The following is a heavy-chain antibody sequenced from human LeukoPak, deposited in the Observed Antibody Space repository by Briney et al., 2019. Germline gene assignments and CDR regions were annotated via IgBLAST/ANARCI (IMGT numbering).Heavy chain of an antibody. V-gene: IGHV3-11*03. CDR3: ATYYYASGSPD. D-gene: IGHD3-10*01. J-gene: IGHJ4*02. Sequence: GGSLRLSCAASGFIFSDYSMSWIRQARGKGLEWVSYISTHSTYTHYADSVRGRFTISRDNAKNSLYLQMNSLRAEDTAVYYCATYYYASGSPDWGQGTLVTVSS. CDR1: GFIFSDYS. CDR2: ISTHSTYT.